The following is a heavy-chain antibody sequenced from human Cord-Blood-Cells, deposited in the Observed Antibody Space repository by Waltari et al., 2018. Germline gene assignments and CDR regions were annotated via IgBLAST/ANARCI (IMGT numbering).Heavy chain of an antibody. J-gene: IGHJ6*03. CDR2: INHSGST. D-gene: IGHD5-12*01. Sequence: QVQLQQWGAGLLKPSETLSLTCAVYGGSFSGYYWSWIRQPPGKGLAWIGEINHSGSTNYNPSLKSRVTISVDTSKNQFSLKLSSVTAADTAVYYCARMVATIEYSYMDVWGKGTTVTVSS. V-gene: IGHV4-34*01. CDR3: ARMVATIEYSYMDV. CDR1: GGSFSGYY.